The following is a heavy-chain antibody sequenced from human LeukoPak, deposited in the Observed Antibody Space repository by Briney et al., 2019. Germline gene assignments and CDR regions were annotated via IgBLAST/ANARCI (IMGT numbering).Heavy chain of an antibody. Sequence: GGSLRLSCAASGFTVSSNYMSWVRQAPGKGLEWVSVIYSGGSTYYADSVKGRFTISRDNAKNTLYLQMNRLTVGDTAIYYCAKSKNWGYGHGTFDFWGHGTVVTVSS. CDR3: AKSKNWGYGHGTFDF. V-gene: IGHV3-53*01. J-gene: IGHJ3*01. CDR2: IYSGGST. D-gene: IGHD3-16*01. CDR1: GFTVSSNY.